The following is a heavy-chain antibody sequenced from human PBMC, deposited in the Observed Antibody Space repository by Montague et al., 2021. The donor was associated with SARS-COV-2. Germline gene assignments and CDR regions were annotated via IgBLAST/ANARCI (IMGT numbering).Heavy chain of an antibody. CDR3: AREGVYGSRYYYGMDV. J-gene: IGHJ6*02. CDR2: IYYSGST. V-gene: IGHV4-61*01. D-gene: IGHD3-10*01. Sequence: SETLSLTCTVSGGSISSSSYFWGWIRQPPGKGLEWIGYIYYSGSTNYNPSLKSRVTISVDTSENQFSLKLSSVTAADTAVYYCAREGVYGSRYYYGMDVWGQGTTVTVSS. CDR1: GGSISSSSYF.